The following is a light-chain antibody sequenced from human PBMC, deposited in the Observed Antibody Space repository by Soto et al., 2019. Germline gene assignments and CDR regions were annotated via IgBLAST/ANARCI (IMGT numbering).Light chain of an antibody. CDR1: SSDVGGDNY. Sequence: QSALTQPPSASGSPGQSVTISCTGTSSDVGGDNYVSWYQQNPGKVPKLMIYEVNKRPSGVPDRFSGSKSGNTASLTVSGLQAEDEADYYCTTYAGGNNVFGTGTKLTVL. V-gene: IGLV2-8*01. CDR3: TTYAGGNNV. J-gene: IGLJ1*01. CDR2: EVN.